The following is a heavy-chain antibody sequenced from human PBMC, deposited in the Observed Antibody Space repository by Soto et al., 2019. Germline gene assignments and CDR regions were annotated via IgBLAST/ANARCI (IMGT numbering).Heavy chain of an antibody. D-gene: IGHD4-17*01. CDR1: GGSFSGYY. Sequence: PSETLSLTCAVYGGSFSGYYWSWIRQPPGKGLEWIGEINHSGSTNYNPSLKSRVTMSVDMSRNQVSLKLSSVTAADTAVYYCTRVGGYYGDYPNFDYWGKGALVTVSS. CDR3: TRVGGYYGDYPNFDY. CDR2: INHSGST. V-gene: IGHV4-34*01. J-gene: IGHJ4*02.